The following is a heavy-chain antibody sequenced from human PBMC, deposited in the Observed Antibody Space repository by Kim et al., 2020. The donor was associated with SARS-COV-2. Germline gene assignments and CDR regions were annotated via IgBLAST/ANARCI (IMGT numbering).Heavy chain of an antibody. V-gene: IGHV3-48*03. Sequence: GGSLRLSCAASGFTFSSYEMNWVRQAPGKGLEWFSYISSSGSTIYYADSVKGRFTISRDNAKNSLYLQMNSLRAEDTAVYYCARSDPYYYDSSGSFQDYWGQGTLVTVSS. J-gene: IGHJ4*02. D-gene: IGHD3-22*01. CDR1: GFTFSSYE. CDR2: ISSSGSTI. CDR3: ARSDPYYYDSSGSFQDY.